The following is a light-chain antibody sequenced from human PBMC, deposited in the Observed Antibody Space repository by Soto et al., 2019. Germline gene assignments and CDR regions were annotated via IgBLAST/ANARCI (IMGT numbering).Light chain of an antibody. V-gene: IGKV3-15*01. CDR1: QSVSSN. Sequence: EIVMTQSPATLSVSPGERATLSCRVSQSVSSNLAWYQQKPGQAPRLLTYGASTRATGIPARFSGSGSGTEFTLTISSLQSEDFAVYYCQQYNNWPPWTFGQGTKVDI. CDR2: GAS. CDR3: QQYNNWPPWT. J-gene: IGKJ1*01.